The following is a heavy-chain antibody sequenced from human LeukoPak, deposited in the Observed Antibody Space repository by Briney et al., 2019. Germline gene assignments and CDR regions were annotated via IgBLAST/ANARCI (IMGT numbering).Heavy chain of an antibody. CDR2: INSDGSST. CDR3: ARDSTTVTTNFDY. CDR1: GNYW. V-gene: IGHV3-74*01. D-gene: IGHD4-17*01. J-gene: IGHJ4*02. Sequence: PGGSLRLSCAASGNYWMHWVRQAPGKGLVWVSRINSDGSSTSYADSVKGRFTISRDNAKNTLYLQMNSLRAEDTAVYYCARDSTTVTTNFDYWGQGTLVTVSS.